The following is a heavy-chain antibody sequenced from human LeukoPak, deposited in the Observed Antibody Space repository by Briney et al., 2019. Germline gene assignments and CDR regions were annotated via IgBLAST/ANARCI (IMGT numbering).Heavy chain of an antibody. CDR2: INPNSGGT. Sequence: ASVKVSCKASGYTFTGYYMHWVRQAPGQGLEWMGWINPNSGGTNYAQKFQGGVTMTTDTSISTAYMELSRLRFDDTAVYYCAREYYDSSGLKYAFDVWGQGTMVTVSS. V-gene: IGHV1-2*02. CDR1: GYTFTGYY. CDR3: AREYYDSSGLKYAFDV. D-gene: IGHD3-22*01. J-gene: IGHJ3*01.